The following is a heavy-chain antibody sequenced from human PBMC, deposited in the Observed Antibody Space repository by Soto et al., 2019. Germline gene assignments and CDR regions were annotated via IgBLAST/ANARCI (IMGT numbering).Heavy chain of an antibody. V-gene: IGHV3-7*01. Sequence: EVHLVESGGGLVQPGGSLRLSCAASGFTFSGHWMSWVRQAPGKGLEWVAHIKQDGSEKFYVGSVKGRFTISRDNAKNSLYLQMNSLRAEDTALYYCARDRAFCSGTNCRRGSIYYYYMDVWGNGTTVTVSS. D-gene: IGHD2-2*01. J-gene: IGHJ6*03. CDR1: GFTFSGHW. CDR3: ARDRAFCSGTNCRRGSIYYYYMDV. CDR2: IKQDGSEK.